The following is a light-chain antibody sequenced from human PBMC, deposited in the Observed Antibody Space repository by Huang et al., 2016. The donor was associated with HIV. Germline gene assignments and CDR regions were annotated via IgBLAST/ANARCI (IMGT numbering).Light chain of an antibody. CDR1: QNISDY. CDR3: QQSYSSPRFT. J-gene: IGKJ3*01. CDR2: GAS. Sequence: DIQMTQSPSSLSASVGDRVPMSCRASQNISDYLTWYHHKPGNAPKLLIFGASSLQSGVPSRFSGRGSGTEFTLTISRLQPEDFATYYCQQSYSSPRFTFGPGTEVDIK. V-gene: IGKV1-39*01.